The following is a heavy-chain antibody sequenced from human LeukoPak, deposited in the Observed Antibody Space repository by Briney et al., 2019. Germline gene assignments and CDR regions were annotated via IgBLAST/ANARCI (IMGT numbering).Heavy chain of an antibody. J-gene: IGHJ3*02. CDR1: GGSISRRSYY. Sequence: PSETLSLTCTVSGGSISRRSYYWGWIRQPPGKGLEWIGSFYYSGSTYSSPSLESRVTISVDTSKSQFSLKLSSVTAADTAVYYCARDRREGSGPGEPRTFDMWGQGTMVTVSS. CDR3: ARDRREGSGPGEPRTFDM. V-gene: IGHV4-39*07. CDR2: FYYSGST. D-gene: IGHD3-10*01.